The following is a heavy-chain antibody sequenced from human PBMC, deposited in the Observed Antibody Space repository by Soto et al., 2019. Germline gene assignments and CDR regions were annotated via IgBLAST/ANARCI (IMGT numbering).Heavy chain of an antibody. V-gene: IGHV4-31*03. CDR3: AITRGYSGYDLDY. J-gene: IGHJ4*02. CDR1: GGSISSGGYY. D-gene: IGHD5-12*01. Sequence: PSETLSLTCTVSGGSISSGGYYWSWIRQHPGKGLEWIGYIYYSGSTYYNPSLKSRVTISVDTSKNQFSLKLSSVTAADTAVYYCAITRGYSGYDLDYWGQGTLVTVSS. CDR2: IYYSGST.